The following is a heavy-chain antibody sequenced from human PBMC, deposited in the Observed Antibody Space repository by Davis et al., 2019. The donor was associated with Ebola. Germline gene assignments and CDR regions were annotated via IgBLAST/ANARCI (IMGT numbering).Heavy chain of an antibody. CDR1: GGTFSSYA. CDR3: ASLPSIAARAAFDY. CDR2: IIPILGIA. D-gene: IGHD6-6*01. J-gene: IGHJ4*02. Sequence: SVKVSCKASGGTFSSYAISWVRQAPGQGLEWMGRIIPILGIANYAQKFQGRVTITADESTSTAYMELSSLRSEDTAVYYCASLPSIAARAAFDYWGQGTLVTVSS. V-gene: IGHV1-69*04.